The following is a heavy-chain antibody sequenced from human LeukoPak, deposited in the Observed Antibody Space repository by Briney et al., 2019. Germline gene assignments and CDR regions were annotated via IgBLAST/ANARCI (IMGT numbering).Heavy chain of an antibody. J-gene: IGHJ4*02. CDR2: FKSKTDGGAT. CDR3: TTGPYYYDSSGYYIDY. CDR1: GFTFNNAW. Sequence: PGGSLRLSCAASGFTFNNAWMSWVRQAPGKGLEWVGRFKSKTDGGATDYAAPVKGRFTISRDDSKNTLYLQMNSLKTEDTAVYYCTTGPYYYDSSGYYIDYWGQGTLVTVSS. D-gene: IGHD3-22*01. V-gene: IGHV3-15*01.